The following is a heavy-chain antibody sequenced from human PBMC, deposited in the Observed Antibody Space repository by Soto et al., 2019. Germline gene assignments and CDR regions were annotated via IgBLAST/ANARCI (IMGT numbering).Heavy chain of an antibody. CDR1: GYTFTDYY. Sequence: EVQLVQSGAEVKKPGATVKISCKVSGYTFTDYYMHWVQQAPGKGLEWMGLVDPEDGETIYAEKFQGRVTITADTSTDTAYMELSSLRSEDTAVYYCATDRRITGTHGIGYYYYGMDVWGQGTTVTVSS. J-gene: IGHJ6*02. V-gene: IGHV1-69-2*01. D-gene: IGHD1-7*01. CDR3: ATDRRITGTHGIGYYYYGMDV. CDR2: VDPEDGET.